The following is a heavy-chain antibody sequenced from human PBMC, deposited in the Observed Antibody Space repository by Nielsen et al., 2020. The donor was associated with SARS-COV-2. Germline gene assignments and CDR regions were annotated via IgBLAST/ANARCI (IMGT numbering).Heavy chain of an antibody. CDR2: ISGSGGST. CDR1: GFTFSSYA. CDR3: VRGLQVPNGLAHR. D-gene: IGHD3-16*01. J-gene: IGHJ4*02. V-gene: IGHV3-23*01. Sequence: GESLKISCAASGFTFSSYAMSWVRQAPGKGLEWVSAISGSGGSTYYADSVKGRFTISRDKSKNTLYLQMNSLRAEDTAVYYCVRGLQVPNGLAHRWGQGTLVTVSS.